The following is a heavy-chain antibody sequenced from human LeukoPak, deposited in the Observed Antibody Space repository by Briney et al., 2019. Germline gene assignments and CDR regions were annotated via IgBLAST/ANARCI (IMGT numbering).Heavy chain of an antibody. V-gene: IGHV4-30-4*08. CDR2: IYYSGST. Sequence: SQTLSLTCTVSGGSISSGDYYWSWIRQLPGKGLEWIGYIYYSGSTYYNPSLKSRVTISVDTSKNQFSLKLSSVTAADTAVYYCARGNYYDSSGYLYYLDYWGQGTLVTVSS. CDR1: GGSISSGDYY. D-gene: IGHD3-22*01. CDR3: ARGNYYDSSGYLYYLDY. J-gene: IGHJ4*02.